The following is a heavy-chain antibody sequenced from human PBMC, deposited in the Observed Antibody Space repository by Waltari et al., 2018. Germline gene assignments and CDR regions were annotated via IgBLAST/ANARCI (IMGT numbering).Heavy chain of an antibody. CDR3: ARGGSSYYDAYGT. D-gene: IGHD1-26*01. V-gene: IGHV4-39*07. CDR2: IYSTGST. Sequence: QLQLQESGPGLVKPSETLSLTCTVSGVSFNDDDTYWGWIRQPPGGGLEGLGSIYSTGSTYYKTSLKSRVTISIDTPNNQFSLKLTSVTAADTAVYFCARGGSSYYDAYGTWGQGTMVIVSS. J-gene: IGHJ3*02. CDR1: GVSFNDDDTY.